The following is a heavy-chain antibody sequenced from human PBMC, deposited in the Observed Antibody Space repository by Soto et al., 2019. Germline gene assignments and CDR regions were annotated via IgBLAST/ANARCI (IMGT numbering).Heavy chain of an antibody. V-gene: IGHV1-46*03. Sequence: ASVKGSCKASGYTFTRYYVRWVRQAPGQGLEWMGIINPSGGSTSYAQKFQGRVTMTRDTSTSTVYMELSSLRSEDTAVYYCATVGGSSPSYYFDYWGQGTLVTVSS. J-gene: IGHJ4*02. CDR3: ATVGGSSPSYYFDY. D-gene: IGHD6-6*01. CDR2: INPSGGST. CDR1: GYTFTRYY.